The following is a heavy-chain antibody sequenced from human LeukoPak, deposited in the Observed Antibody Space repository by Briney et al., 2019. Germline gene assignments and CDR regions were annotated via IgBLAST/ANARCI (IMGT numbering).Heavy chain of an antibody. V-gene: IGHV1-69*13. CDR2: IIPIFGTA. Sequence: SVKVSCKASGGTFISYAISRVRQAPGQGLEWMGGIIPIFGTANYAQKFQGRVTITADESTSTAYMELSSLRSEDTAVYYCAKDRVPDGVWSLDSWGQGTLVTVSS. CDR3: AKDRVPDGVWSLDS. D-gene: IGHD2-8*02. J-gene: IGHJ4*02. CDR1: GGTFISYA.